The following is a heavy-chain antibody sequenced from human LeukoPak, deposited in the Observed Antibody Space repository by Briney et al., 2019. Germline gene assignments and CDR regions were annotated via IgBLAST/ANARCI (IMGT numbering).Heavy chain of an antibody. CDR2: IKQGGSEK. Sequence: PGGSLRLSCAASGFTFRNYWITGVRQAPGKGLEWVANIKQGGSEKHYVDSVKGRFTISRDDATNSLYLQMNRLRAEDTAVYFCAKGHTSGWYYFHYWGQGTLVTVSS. V-gene: IGHV3-7*05. CDR1: GFTFRNYW. D-gene: IGHD6-19*01. J-gene: IGHJ4*02. CDR3: AKGHTSGWYYFHY.